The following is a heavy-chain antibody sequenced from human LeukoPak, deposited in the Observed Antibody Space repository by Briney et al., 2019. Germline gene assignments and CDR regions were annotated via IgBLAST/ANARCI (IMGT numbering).Heavy chain of an antibody. V-gene: IGHV4-59*08. Sequence: SETLSLTCTVSGGSMTSYYWSWIRQPPGKGLEWIGSIYYSGSSNYKSSLKSRVSISVDTSKNQFSPKLNSVTAADTALYYCARVYGDSTFDYWGQGIRVTVSS. D-gene: IGHD4-17*01. CDR1: GGSMTSYY. J-gene: IGHJ4*02. CDR2: IYYSGSS. CDR3: ARVYGDSTFDY.